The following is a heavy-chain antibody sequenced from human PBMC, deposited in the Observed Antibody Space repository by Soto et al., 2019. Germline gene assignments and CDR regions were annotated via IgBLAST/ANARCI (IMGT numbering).Heavy chain of an antibody. CDR1: GGTFSSYT. CDR2: IIPLLGIA. Sequence: QVQLVQSGAEVKKPGSSVKVSCTASGGTFSSYTISWVRQAPGQGLEWMGRIIPLLGIANYAQKFQGSVTITADKSTSTGYMELSSLRSEDTAVYYCARAALTGNSLSVAFDIWGEGRMVTVSS. CDR3: ARAALTGNSLSVAFDI. V-gene: IGHV1-69*02. J-gene: IGHJ3*02. D-gene: IGHD1-20*01.